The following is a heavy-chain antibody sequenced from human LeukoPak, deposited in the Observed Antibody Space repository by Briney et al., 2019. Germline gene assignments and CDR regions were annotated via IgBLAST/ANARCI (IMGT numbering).Heavy chain of an antibody. Sequence: GGSLRLSCAASGFTFSSYGMHWVRQAPGKGLEWVAFIRYDGSNKYYADSVKGRFTISRDNSKNTLYLQMNSLRAEDTAVYYWARDYYYGSGSYYAPDRYYFDYWGQGTLVTVSS. V-gene: IGHV3-30*02. CDR2: IRYDGSNK. D-gene: IGHD3-10*01. CDR3: ARDYYYGSGSYYAPDRYYFDY. CDR1: GFTFSSYG. J-gene: IGHJ4*02.